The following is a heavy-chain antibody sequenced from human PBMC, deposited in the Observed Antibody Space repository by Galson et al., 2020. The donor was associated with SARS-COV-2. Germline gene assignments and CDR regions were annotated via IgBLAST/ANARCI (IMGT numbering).Heavy chain of an antibody. CDR3: AAHDYGDYSFDY. Sequence: GGSLRLSCAASGFTVSSNYMSWVRQAPGKGLEWVSVSYSGGSTYYADSVKGRFTISRDNSKNTLYLQMNSLRAEDTAVYYCAAHDYGDYSFDYWGQGTLVTVAS. D-gene: IGHD4-17*01. V-gene: IGHV3-53*01. CDR2: SYSGGST. CDR1: GFTVSSNY. J-gene: IGHJ4*02.